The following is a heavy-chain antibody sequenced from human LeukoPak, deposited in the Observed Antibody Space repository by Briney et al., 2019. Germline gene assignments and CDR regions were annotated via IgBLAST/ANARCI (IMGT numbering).Heavy chain of an antibody. CDR3: ARDSSDSSGYYPYNWFDP. D-gene: IGHD3-22*01. CDR2: TSGSGGST. V-gene: IGHV3-23*01. J-gene: IGHJ5*02. CDR1: GFTFSSYA. Sequence: GGSLRLSCAASGFTFSSYAMSWVRQAPGKGLEWVSATSGSGGSTYYADSVKGRFTISRDNSKNTLYLQMNSLRAEDTAVYYCARDSSDSSGYYPYNWFDPWGQGTLVTVSS.